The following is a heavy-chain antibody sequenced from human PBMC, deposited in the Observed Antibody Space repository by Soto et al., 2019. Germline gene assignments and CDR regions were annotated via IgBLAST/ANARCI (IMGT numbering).Heavy chain of an antibody. D-gene: IGHD6-13*01. CDR2: INAGSGNT. V-gene: IGHV1-3*01. CDR3: ACEQQLATFQH. Sequence: QVQLVQSGAEVKKPGASVKVSCTASGYTFTNYAIHLVRQAPGQRLELMGWINAGSGNTKYSQMFEGRVSITRDTSASTAYMEVSSLTSEDTAVYYCACEQQLATFQHWGQGTLVTVSS. CDR1: GYTFTNYA. J-gene: IGHJ1*01.